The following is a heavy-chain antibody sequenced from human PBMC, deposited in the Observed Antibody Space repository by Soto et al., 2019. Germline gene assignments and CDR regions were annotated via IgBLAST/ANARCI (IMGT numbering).Heavy chain of an antibody. CDR3: ARLRDMIAVAGYFGY. D-gene: IGHD6-19*01. CDR2: IYPGDSDT. V-gene: IGHV5-51*01. J-gene: IGHJ4*02. Sequence: GESLKISCKGSGYSFTSYWIGWVRQMPGKGLEWMGIIYPGDSDTRYGPSFQGQVTISADKSISTAYLQWSSLKASDTAMYYCARLRDMIAVAGYFGYWGQGTLVTVSS. CDR1: GYSFTSYW.